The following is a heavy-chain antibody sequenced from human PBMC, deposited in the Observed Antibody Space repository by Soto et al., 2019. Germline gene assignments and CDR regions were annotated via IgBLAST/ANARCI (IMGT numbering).Heavy chain of an antibody. Sequence: EVQLVESGGGLVQPGRSLRLSCAASGFTLDDYAMHWVRQAPGKGLEWVSGISWNSGSIGYADSVKGRFTISRDNAKNSLYLQMNSLRAEDTALYYCAKDIVRRGYAPNYYYYSGMVVWGQGATVTVSS. D-gene: IGHD5-12*01. V-gene: IGHV3-9*01. CDR3: AKDIVRRGYAPNYYYYSGMVV. J-gene: IGHJ6*02. CDR2: ISWNSGSI. CDR1: GFTLDDYA.